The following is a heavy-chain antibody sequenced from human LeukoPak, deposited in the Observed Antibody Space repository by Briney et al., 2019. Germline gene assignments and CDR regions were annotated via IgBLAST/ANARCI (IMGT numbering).Heavy chain of an antibody. Sequence: PGGSLRLSCAASGFTFSSYWMHWVRQAPGKGLVWVSRINSDGSSTSYADSVKGRFTISRDNAKNTLYLQMNSLRAEDTAVHYCARAHTITIFGVVIMPLGYWGQGTLVTVSS. J-gene: IGHJ4*02. CDR1: GFTFSSYW. CDR2: INSDGSST. CDR3: ARAHTITIFGVVIMPLGY. V-gene: IGHV3-74*01. D-gene: IGHD3-3*01.